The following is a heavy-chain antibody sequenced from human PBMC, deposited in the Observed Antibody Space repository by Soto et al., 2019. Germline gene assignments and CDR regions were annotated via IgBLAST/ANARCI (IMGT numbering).Heavy chain of an antibody. V-gene: IGHV1-18*01. CDR3: ARDGGYYYVRSGYDX. J-gene: IGHJ5*02. CDR2: ISAYNGNT. D-gene: IGHD3-22*01. Sequence: ASVKVSCNASGYTFTSYGISWVRQAPGQGLEWMGWISAYNGNTNYAQKLQGRVTMTTDTSTSTAYMELRSLRSDDTAVYYCARDGGYYYVRSGYDXWGQVTLFTVSX. CDR1: GYTFTSYG.